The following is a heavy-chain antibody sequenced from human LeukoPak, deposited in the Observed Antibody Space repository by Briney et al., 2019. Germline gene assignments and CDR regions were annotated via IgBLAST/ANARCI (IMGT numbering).Heavy chain of an antibody. Sequence: PGGSLRLSCAASGFSFNTYGMHWVRQAPGKGLEWVAFIQYDGTNKYYADSVKGRFTISRDNSKNTLYLQINSLRTEDTAVYYCARAPGDYWPLEFGPWGQGTLVTVSS. D-gene: IGHD7-27*01. J-gene: IGHJ5*02. CDR3: ARAPGDYWPLEFGP. CDR1: GFSFNTYG. CDR2: IQYDGTNK. V-gene: IGHV3-30*02.